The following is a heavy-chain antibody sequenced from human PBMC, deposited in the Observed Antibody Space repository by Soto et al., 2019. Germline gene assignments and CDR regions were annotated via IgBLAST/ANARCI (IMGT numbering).Heavy chain of an antibody. V-gene: IGHV3-30*02. Sequence: GGSLRLSCAASGFTFSSYGMHWVRQAPGKGLEWVAVIWYDGSNKYYADSVKGRFTISRDNSKNTLYLQMTNMDPVDTATYYCARAPGWDLTSFGGNLDYFFDYWGQGTLVTVSS. CDR3: ARAPGWDLTSFGGNLDYFFDY. D-gene: IGHD2-21*02. CDR2: IWYDGSNK. CDR1: GFTFSSYG. J-gene: IGHJ4*02.